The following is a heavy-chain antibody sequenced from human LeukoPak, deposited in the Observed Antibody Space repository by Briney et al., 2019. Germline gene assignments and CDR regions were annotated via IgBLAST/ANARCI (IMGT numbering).Heavy chain of an antibody. V-gene: IGHV5-51*01. Sequence: KDGESLKISCKGSGYTFTRYWIGWVRQIPGKGLEWMGIIYPADSETRYSPSFQGQVTISADKSISTAFLQWSSLKASDTAMYYCARQRDYGDPPFDYWGQGTLVTVSS. D-gene: IGHD4-17*01. CDR1: GYTFTRYW. J-gene: IGHJ4*02. CDR2: IYPADSET. CDR3: ARQRDYGDPPFDY.